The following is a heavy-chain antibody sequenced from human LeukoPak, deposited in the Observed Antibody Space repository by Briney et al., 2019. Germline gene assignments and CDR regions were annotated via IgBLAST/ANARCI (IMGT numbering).Heavy chain of an antibody. D-gene: IGHD5/OR15-5a*01. Sequence: GESLKISCKGSGYSFTSYWIGWVRQMPGKGLEWMGIIYPGDSDTRYSTSFQGQVTISADESISTAYLQWSSLKASDTAMYYCARQLAVSSINADYWGQGTLVTVSS. CDR3: ARQLAVSSINADY. J-gene: IGHJ4*02. V-gene: IGHV5-51*01. CDR2: IYPGDSDT. CDR1: GYSFTSYW.